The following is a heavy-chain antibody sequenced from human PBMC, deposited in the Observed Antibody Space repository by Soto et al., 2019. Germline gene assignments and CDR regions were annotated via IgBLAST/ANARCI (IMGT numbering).Heavy chain of an antibody. V-gene: IGHV3-23*01. CDR2: ISGSGGST. Sequence: PGGSLRLSCAASGFIFSSYAMSWVRQAPGKGLEWVSAISGSGGSTYYADSVKGRFTISRDNSKNTLYLQMSSLRSDDTAVYYCARGKWYGGPQPSNFDYWGQGT. CDR1: GFIFSSYA. D-gene: IGHD4-17*01. CDR3: ARGKWYGGPQPSNFDY. J-gene: IGHJ4*02.